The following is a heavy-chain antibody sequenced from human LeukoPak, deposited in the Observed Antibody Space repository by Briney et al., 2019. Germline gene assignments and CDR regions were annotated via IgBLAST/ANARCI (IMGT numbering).Heavy chain of an antibody. J-gene: IGHJ3*02. D-gene: IGHD3-10*01. CDR1: GFTFSSYS. Sequence: GGSLRLSCAASGFTFSSYSMNWVRQAPGKGLEWVSYISSSGSTIYYADSVKGRFTISRDNAKNSLYLQMNSLRAEDTAVYYCARDRRITMVRGVLDAFDIWGQGTMVTVSS. CDR3: ARDRRITMVRGVLDAFDI. CDR2: ISSSGSTI. V-gene: IGHV3-48*04.